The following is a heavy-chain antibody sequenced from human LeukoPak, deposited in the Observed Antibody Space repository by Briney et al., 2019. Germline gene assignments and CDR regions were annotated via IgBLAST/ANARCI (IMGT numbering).Heavy chain of an antibody. Sequence: ASVKVSCKASGYTFTSYYIHWVRRAPGQGPEWMGIVDPTGGGPSYAQKFQVRVSMTRDTSTSTVYMELSSLRSEDTAVYYCARGGSGWALDYWGQGTLVTVSS. CDR2: VDPTGGGP. J-gene: IGHJ4*02. V-gene: IGHV1-46*01. CDR1: GYTFTSYY. CDR3: ARGGSGWALDY. D-gene: IGHD6-19*01.